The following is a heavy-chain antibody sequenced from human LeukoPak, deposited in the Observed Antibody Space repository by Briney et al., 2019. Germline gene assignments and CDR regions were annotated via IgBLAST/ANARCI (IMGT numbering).Heavy chain of an antibody. CDR2: ISYDGSNK. CDR1: GFTFSSYA. Sequence: GGSLRPSCAASGFTFSSYAMHWVRQAPGKGLEWVAVISYDGSNKYYADSVKGRFTISRDNSKNTLYLQMNSLRAEDTAVYHCARDRGSDSGSYPNWFDPWGQGTLVTVSS. D-gene: IGHD1-26*01. CDR3: ARDRGSDSGSYPNWFDP. J-gene: IGHJ5*02. V-gene: IGHV3-30-3*01.